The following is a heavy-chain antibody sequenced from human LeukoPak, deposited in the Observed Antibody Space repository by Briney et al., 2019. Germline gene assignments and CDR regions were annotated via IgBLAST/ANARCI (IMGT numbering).Heavy chain of an antibody. CDR1: GFTFSSCA. D-gene: IGHD2-2*01. V-gene: IGHV3-23*01. CDR3: AKEEENVVVVPAATAFDY. Sequence: PGGSLRLSCAASGFTFSSCAMSWVRQAPGKGLEWVSAISGSGGSTYYADSVKGRFTISRDNSKNTLYLQMNSLRAEDTAVYYCAKEEENVVVVPAATAFDYWGQGTLVTVSS. J-gene: IGHJ4*02. CDR2: ISGSGGST.